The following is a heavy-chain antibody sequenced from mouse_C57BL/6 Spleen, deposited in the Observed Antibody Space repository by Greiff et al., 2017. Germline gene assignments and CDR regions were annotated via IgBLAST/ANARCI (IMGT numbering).Heavy chain of an antibody. CDR3: ARTSYYGSYVDY. Sequence: EVKLVESGGGLVKPGGSLKLSCAASGFTFSDYGMHWVRQAPEKGLEWVAYISSGSSTIYYADTVKGRFTISRDNAKNTLFLQMTSLRSEDTAMYYCARTSYYGSYVDYWGQGTTLTVSS. CDR1: GFTFSDYG. D-gene: IGHD1-1*01. J-gene: IGHJ2*01. V-gene: IGHV5-17*01. CDR2: ISSGSSTI.